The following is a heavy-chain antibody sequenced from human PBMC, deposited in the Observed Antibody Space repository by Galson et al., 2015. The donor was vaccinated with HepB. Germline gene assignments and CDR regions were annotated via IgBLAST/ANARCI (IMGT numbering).Heavy chain of an antibody. V-gene: IGHV3-7*03. CDR2: IKQDGSEK. CDR1: GFTFSSYW. D-gene: IGHD2-21*01. J-gene: IGHJ6*02. CDR3: AREQAYFVGGRCYYYYGMDV. Sequence: SLRLSCAASGFTFSSYWMSWVRQAPGKGLEWVANIKQDGSEKYYVDSVKGRFTISRDNAKNSLYLQMNSLRAEDTAVYYCAREQAYFVGGRCYYYYGMDVWGQGTTVTVSS.